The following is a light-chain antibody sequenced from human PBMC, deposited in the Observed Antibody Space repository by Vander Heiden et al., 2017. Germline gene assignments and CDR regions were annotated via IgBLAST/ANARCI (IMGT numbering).Light chain of an antibody. CDR3: CSYAGSSTYV. CDR2: DVS. CDR1: SSDVGNFNF. Sequence: SALTQPASVSGSPGPSITISCTGTSSDVGNFNFVSWYQQDPGKAPKLMIFDVSQRPSGISNRFSGSKSGNTASLTISGLQAEDEADYYCCSYAGSSTYVFGTGTKVTVL. J-gene: IGLJ1*01. V-gene: IGLV2-23*02.